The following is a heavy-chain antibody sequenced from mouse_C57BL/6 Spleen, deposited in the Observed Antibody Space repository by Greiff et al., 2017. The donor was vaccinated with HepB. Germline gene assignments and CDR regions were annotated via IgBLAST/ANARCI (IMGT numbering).Heavy chain of an antibody. CDR3: ARSDGNYDYFDY. CDR2: IHPNSGST. D-gene: IGHD2-1*01. CDR1: GYTFTSYW. V-gene: IGHV1-64*01. Sequence: QVQLQQPGAELVKPGASVKLSCKASGYTFTSYWMHWVKQRPGQGLEWIGMIHPNSGSTNYNEKFKSKATLTVDKSSSTAYMQLSSLTSEDSAVYYCARSDGNYDYFDYWGQGTTLTVSS. J-gene: IGHJ2*01.